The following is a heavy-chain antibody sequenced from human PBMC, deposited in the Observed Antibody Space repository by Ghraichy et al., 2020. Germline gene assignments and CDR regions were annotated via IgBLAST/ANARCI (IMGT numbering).Heavy chain of an antibody. CDR2: IYYSGST. V-gene: IGHV4-39*01. J-gene: IGHJ4*02. Sequence: SETLSLTCTVSGGSISSSSYYWGWIRQPPGKGLEWIGSIYYSGSTYYNPSLKSRVTISVDTSKNQFSLKLSSVTAADTAVYYCAKVAAAQVLIFDYWGQGTLVTVSS. CDR1: GGSISSSSYY. D-gene: IGHD2-8*01. CDR3: AKVAAAQVLIFDY.